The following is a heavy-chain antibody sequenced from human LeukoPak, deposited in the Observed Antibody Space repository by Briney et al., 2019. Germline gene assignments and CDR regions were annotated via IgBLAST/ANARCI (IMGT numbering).Heavy chain of an antibody. CDR2: VSGSGVST. D-gene: IGHD3-16*01. CDR3: AKSMGELSPDDAFDI. J-gene: IGHJ3*02. Sequence: PGGSLRLSCAASAFTFSNYAMTWVPQGPGKGLEWVSGVSGSGVSTYYADSVKGRFTISRDNSKNTLYLQMNSLRAEDTAVYYCAKSMGELSPDDAFDIWGQGTMVTVSS. V-gene: IGHV3-23*01. CDR1: AFTFSNYA.